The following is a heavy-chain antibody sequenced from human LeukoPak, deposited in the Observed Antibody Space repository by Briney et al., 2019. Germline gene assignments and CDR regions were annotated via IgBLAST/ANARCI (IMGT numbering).Heavy chain of an antibody. CDR2: ISSSSRYI. Sequence: GGTLRLSCAASGFTFSTYSMTWVRQAPGTGLEWVSSISSSSRYIYYAVTVTGRFTISRDNAKNSLYLQMNSLRAEDTAVYYCERAWGDWFDPWGQGTLVTVSS. D-gene: IGHD3-16*01. CDR1: GFTFSTYS. J-gene: IGHJ5*02. V-gene: IGHV3-21*01. CDR3: ERAWGDWFDP.